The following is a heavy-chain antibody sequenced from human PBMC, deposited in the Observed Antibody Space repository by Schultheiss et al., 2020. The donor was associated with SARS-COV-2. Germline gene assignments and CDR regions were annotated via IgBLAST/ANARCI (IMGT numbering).Heavy chain of an antibody. CDR1: GGSISSYY. CDR3: ARGSYSISWYNGMDV. CDR2: IYYSGST. V-gene: IGHV4-59*01. D-gene: IGHD6-13*01. J-gene: IGHJ6*02. Sequence: SQTLSLTCTVSGGSISSYYWSWIRQPPGKGLEWIGYIYYSGSTNYNPSLKSRVTISVDTSKNQFSLKLSSVTAADTAVYYCARGSYSISWYNGMDVWGQGTTVTVSS.